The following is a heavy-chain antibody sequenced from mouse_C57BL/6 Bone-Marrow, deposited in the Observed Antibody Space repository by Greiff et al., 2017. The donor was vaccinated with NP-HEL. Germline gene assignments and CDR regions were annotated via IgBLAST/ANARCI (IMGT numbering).Heavy chain of an antibody. V-gene: IGHV1-81*01. CDR3: ARWGYALWFAY. Sequence: QVQLQQSGAELARPGASVKLSCKASGYTFTSYGISWVKQRTGQGLEWIGEIYPRSGNTYYNEKFKGKATLTADKSSSTAYMQLSSLTSEDSAVYFCARWGYALWFAYWGQGTLVTVSA. D-gene: IGHD2-2*01. CDR1: GYTFTSYG. CDR2: IYPRSGNT. J-gene: IGHJ3*01.